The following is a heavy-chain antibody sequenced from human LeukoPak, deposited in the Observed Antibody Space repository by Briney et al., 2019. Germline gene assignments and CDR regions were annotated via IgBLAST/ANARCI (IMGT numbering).Heavy chain of an antibody. D-gene: IGHD3-10*01. CDR1: GASLSSGDYH. Sequence: SQTLSLTCTVSGASLSSGDYHWNWIRQPPGKGLEWIGFIHDSGSTYYNPSLKSRVSISRDMSKNQLSLMLSSVTAADTAVYYCARGFGAGNYYYGWLDPWGQGTLVSVSS. CDR3: ARGFGAGNYYYGWLDP. CDR2: IHDSGST. J-gene: IGHJ5*02. V-gene: IGHV4-30-4*01.